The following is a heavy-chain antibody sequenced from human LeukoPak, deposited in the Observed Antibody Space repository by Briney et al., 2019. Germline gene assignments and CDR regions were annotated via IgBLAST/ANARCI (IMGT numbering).Heavy chain of an antibody. CDR3: ARDSSGPHSYDS. CDR2: ISGSGGST. D-gene: IGHD6-19*01. CDR1: GFTFSTCA. J-gene: IGHJ4*02. Sequence: GGSLRLSCAASGFTFSTCAMSWVRQAPGEGLEWVSAISGSGGSTYYADSVKGRFTISRDNSKNTLYLQMNSLRAEDTAVYYCARDSSGPHSYDSWGQGTLVTVSS. V-gene: IGHV3-23*01.